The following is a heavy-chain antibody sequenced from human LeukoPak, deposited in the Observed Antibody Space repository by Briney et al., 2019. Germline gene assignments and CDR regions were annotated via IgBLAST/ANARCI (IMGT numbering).Heavy chain of an antibody. CDR1: GFTFSSYG. D-gene: IGHD3-10*01. CDR2: ISSSSSTI. J-gene: IGHJ4*02. Sequence: PGGSLRLSCAASGFTFSSYGMHWVRQAPGKGLEWVSYISSSSSTIYYADSVKGRFTISRDNAKNSLYLQMNSLRAEDTAVYYCARDHNHEGFGELNYWGQGTLVTVSS. CDR3: ARDHNHEGFGELNY. V-gene: IGHV3-48*04.